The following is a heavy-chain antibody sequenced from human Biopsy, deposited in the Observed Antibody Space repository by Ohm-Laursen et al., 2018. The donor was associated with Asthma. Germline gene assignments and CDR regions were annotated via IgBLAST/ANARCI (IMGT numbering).Heavy chain of an antibody. CDR2: INHRGST. CDR3: ARGLDYSGRSGFDY. J-gene: IGHJ4*02. V-gene: IGHV4-34*01. D-gene: IGHD3-10*01. Sequence: SETLSLTCAVYGGSFSNYYWTWIRQPPGKGLGWIGEINHRGSTNYNPSLKSRVTLSVDTSKNQFSVKLRSVTAADTAVYYCARGLDYSGRSGFDYWGQGTLVTVSS. CDR1: GGSFSNYY.